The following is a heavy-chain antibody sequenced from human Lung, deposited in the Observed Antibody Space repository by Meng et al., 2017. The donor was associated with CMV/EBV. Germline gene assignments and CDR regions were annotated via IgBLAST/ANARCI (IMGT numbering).Heavy chain of an antibody. J-gene: IGHJ4*02. CDR1: GYTFADYF. CDR2: INPRGGGP. D-gene: IGHD5-18*01. V-gene: IGHV1-2*02. CDR3: AREAETANDY. Sequence: ASXXVSCKASGYTFADYFIHWVRQAPGQGLEWMGRINPRGGGPNYVQKYQDRVTLTMDTSITTAYLEMSGLTSDDTAVYYCAREAETANDYWGQGTRVTVSS.